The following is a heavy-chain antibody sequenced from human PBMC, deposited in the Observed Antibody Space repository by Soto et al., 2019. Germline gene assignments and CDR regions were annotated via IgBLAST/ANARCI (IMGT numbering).Heavy chain of an antibody. CDR3: ARAPAVAGTFRRAYFDY. CDR1: GFTFSSYG. CDR2: IWYDGSNK. V-gene: IGHV3-33*01. D-gene: IGHD6-19*01. J-gene: IGHJ4*02. Sequence: QVQLVESGGGVVQPGRSLRLSCAASGFTFSSYGMHWVRQAPGKGLEWVAVIWYDGSNKYYADSVKGRFTISRDNSKNTLYLQMNSLRAEDTAVYYCARAPAVAGTFRRAYFDYWGQGTLVTVSS.